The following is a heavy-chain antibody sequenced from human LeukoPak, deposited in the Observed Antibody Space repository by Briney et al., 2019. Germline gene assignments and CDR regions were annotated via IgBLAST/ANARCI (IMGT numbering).Heavy chain of an antibody. V-gene: IGHV4-59*08. CDR2: IYYSGST. D-gene: IGHD6-19*01. J-gene: IGHJ3*02. CDR3: ARGFHHYSSRPYEDAFDI. Sequence: SETLSLTCTVSGGSISSYYWSWIRQPPGKGLEWSGYIYYSGSTNYNASLKSRITISVDTCKNQFALKLSSVTAADTAVYYCARGFHHYSSRPYEDAFDIWGQGTMVTVSS. CDR1: GGSISSYY.